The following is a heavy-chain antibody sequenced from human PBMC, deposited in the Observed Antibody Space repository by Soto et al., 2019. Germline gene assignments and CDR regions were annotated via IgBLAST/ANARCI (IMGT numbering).Heavy chain of an antibody. CDR2: ITSSGTYT. V-gene: IGHV3-11*05. D-gene: IGHD2-21*01. CDR3: ARGKHKVNGLDV. Sequence: QVRLVESGGGLVKPGGSLRLSCSLSGFTFSDYYMSWIRQAPGKGLEWISYITSSGTYTMYADSVKGRFTISRDNARNSLYLQMNNLRADDTAVYYCARGKHKVNGLDVWGQGTTVTVSS. CDR1: GFTFSDYY. J-gene: IGHJ6*02.